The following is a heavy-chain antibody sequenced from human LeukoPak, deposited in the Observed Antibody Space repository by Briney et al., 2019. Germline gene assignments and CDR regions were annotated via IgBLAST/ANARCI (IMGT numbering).Heavy chain of an antibody. CDR3: AKGTSIAQSYYYGMDV. D-gene: IGHD6-6*01. CDR1: GFTFSSYA. CDR2: ISGSGGST. V-gene: IGHV3-23*01. J-gene: IGHJ6*02. Sequence: GGSLRLSCAASGFTFSSYAMHWVRQAPGKGLEWVSAISGSGGSTYYADSVKGRFTISGDNSKNTLYLQMNSLRAEDTAVYYCAKGTSIAQSYYYGMDVWGQGTTVTVSS.